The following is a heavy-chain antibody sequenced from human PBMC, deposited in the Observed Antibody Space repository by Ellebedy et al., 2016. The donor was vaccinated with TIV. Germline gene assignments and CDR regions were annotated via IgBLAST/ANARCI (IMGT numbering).Heavy chain of an antibody. Sequence: GESLKISCKASGYSFTSYWIGWVRQMPGKGLEWMGIIYPGDFDIRYSPSFQGQVTISADKSISTAYLQWSSLKASDTAMYYCARLPSYSSSRARIYWYFDLWGRGTLVTVSS. CDR1: GYSFTSYW. J-gene: IGHJ2*01. D-gene: IGHD6-13*01. CDR2: IYPGDFDI. V-gene: IGHV5-51*01. CDR3: ARLPSYSSSRARIYWYFDL.